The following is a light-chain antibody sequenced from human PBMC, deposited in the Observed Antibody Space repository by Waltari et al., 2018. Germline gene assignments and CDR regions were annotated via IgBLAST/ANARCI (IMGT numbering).Light chain of an antibody. Sequence: QSALTQPRSVSGSPGQSVTISCTGTSSDVGGYNYVSWYQQHPGKAPKLMIYDVSKRPSGVPDRFSGSKSGNTASLTISGPQAEDEADYYCCSYAGSYTSLFGGGTKLTVL. J-gene: IGLJ2*01. CDR3: CSYAGSYTSL. V-gene: IGLV2-11*01. CDR1: SSDVGGYNY. CDR2: DVS.